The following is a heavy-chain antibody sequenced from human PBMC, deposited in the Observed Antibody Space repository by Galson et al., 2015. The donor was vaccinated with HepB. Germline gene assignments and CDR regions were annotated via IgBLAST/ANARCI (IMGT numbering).Heavy chain of an antibody. D-gene: IGHD3-10*01. CDR2: INPSATST. V-gene: IGHV1-46*01. CDR1: AYTNYY. CDR3: ARGWFGGSSAEYFPH. Sequence: SVKVSCKASAYTNYYIHWVRQAPGQGLEWMGIINPSATSTDYAQKFQGRVTMTRDTSTGTVYMELSSLRSEDTAVYYCARGWFGGSSAEYFPHWGQGPLVTVSS. J-gene: IGHJ1*01.